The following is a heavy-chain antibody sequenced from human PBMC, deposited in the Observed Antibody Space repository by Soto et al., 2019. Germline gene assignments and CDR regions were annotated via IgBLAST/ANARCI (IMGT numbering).Heavy chain of an antibody. CDR1: GFAISRGYY. CDR2: IYPSVSS. J-gene: IGHJ4*02. D-gene: IGHD1-1*01. CDR3: AREKVGTTFFDN. Sequence: SETLSLTCNVSGFAISRGYYWSCVRQPPGKGLEWIGSIYPSVSSYHNPSLATRLRLSIDTSKNQFTLNLTSVTAADTARYFCAREKVGTTFFDNWGQGIQVTVSS. V-gene: IGHV4-38-2*02.